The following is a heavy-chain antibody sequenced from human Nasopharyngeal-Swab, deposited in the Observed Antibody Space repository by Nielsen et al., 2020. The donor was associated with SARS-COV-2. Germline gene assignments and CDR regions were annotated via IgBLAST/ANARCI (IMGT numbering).Heavy chain of an antibody. D-gene: IGHD3-22*01. CDR1: GFTFSSYS. CDR3: TRTEDSLAGMEV. CDR2: IGSSSTYI. V-gene: IGHV3-21*01. Sequence: GESLKISCAASGFTFSSYSMNWVHQAPGKGLEWVSSIGSSSTYIYYADSVKGRFTISRDNAKNTLYPQMNSLRAEDTAVYYCTRTEDSLAGMEVWGQGTTVTVSS. J-gene: IGHJ6*02.